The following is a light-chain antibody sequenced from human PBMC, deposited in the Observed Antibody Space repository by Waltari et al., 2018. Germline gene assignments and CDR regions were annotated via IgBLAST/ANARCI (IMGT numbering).Light chain of an antibody. Sequence: QSALTQPASVSGSTGHSITISCTGTSSEVGAYDYVSWYQQYPGQAHNLIIFEVSNRPAVASIRFSGSKSGNTASLTSSGLLPEDEADYYCSSFTTSSTQVFGTGTKFTVL. J-gene: IGLJ1*01. V-gene: IGLV2-14*01. CDR3: SSFTTSSTQV. CDR2: EVS. CDR1: SSEVGAYDY.